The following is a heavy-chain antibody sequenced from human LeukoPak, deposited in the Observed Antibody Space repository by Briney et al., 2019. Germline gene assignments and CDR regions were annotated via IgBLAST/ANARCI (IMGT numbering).Heavy chain of an antibody. Sequence: ASVKVSCKASGYTFTGYYMHWVRQAPGQGLEWMGWINPDSGGTNYAQKFQGRVTMTRDTSISTAYMELSRLRSDDTAVYYCARASSYYYDSSGYHEFDYWGQGTLVTVSS. CDR1: GYTFTGYY. V-gene: IGHV1-2*02. D-gene: IGHD3-22*01. CDR3: ARASSYYYDSSGYHEFDY. J-gene: IGHJ4*02. CDR2: INPDSGGT.